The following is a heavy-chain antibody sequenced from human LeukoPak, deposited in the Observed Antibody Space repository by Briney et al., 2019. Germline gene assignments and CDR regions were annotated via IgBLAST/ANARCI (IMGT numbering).Heavy chain of an antibody. CDR2: INHSGST. CDR3: ARVFGVVISYYMDV. CDR1: GGSFSGYY. D-gene: IGHD3-3*01. J-gene: IGHJ6*03. V-gene: IGHV4-34*01. Sequence: SETLSLTCAVYGGSFSGYYWSWIRQPPGEGLEWIGEINHSGSTNYNPSLKSRVTISVDTSKNQFSLKLSSVTAADTAVYYCARVFGVVISYYMDVWSKGTTVTVSS.